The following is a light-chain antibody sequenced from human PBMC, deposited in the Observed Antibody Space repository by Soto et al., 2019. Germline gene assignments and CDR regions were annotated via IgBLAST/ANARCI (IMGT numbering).Light chain of an antibody. V-gene: IGLV2-23*01. CDR2: EGS. Sequence: QSVLPQPASVSGSPVQSITISCTGTSSDVGSYNLVSWYQQHPGKAPKLMIYEGSKRPSGVSNRFSGSKSGNTASLTISGLQAEDEAASYCCTYAGSSTPYVFGTGTNVTVL. CDR1: SSDVGSYNL. J-gene: IGLJ1*01. CDR3: CTYAGSSTPYV.